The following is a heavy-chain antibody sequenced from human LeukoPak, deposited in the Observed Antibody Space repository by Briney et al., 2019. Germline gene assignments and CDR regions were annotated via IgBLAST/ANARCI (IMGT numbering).Heavy chain of an antibody. Sequence: ASVKVSCKASGYTFTSYGISWVRQAPGQGLEWMGWISAYNGNTNYAQKLQGRVTMTTDTSTSTAYMELRNLRSDDTAVYYCARDGEMATIRSNWFDPWGQGTLVTVSS. CDR2: ISAYNGNT. CDR3: ARDGEMATIRSNWFDP. D-gene: IGHD5-24*01. V-gene: IGHV1-18*01. J-gene: IGHJ5*02. CDR1: GYTFTSYG.